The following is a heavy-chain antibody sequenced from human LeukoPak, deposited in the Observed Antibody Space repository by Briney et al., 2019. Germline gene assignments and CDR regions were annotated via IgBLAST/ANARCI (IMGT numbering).Heavy chain of an antibody. CDR1: GGTFSSYA. J-gene: IGHJ5*02. V-gene: IGHV1-69*06. Sequence: SVKVSCKASGGTFSSYAISWVRQAPGQGLEWMGGIIPIFGTANYAQKFQGRVTITADKSTSTAYMELSSLRAEDTAVYYCARDIKVVGVGSRFHNGFDPWGQGTLVTVSS. CDR3: ARDIKVVGVGSRFHNGFDP. D-gene: IGHD2-15*01. CDR2: IIPIFGTA.